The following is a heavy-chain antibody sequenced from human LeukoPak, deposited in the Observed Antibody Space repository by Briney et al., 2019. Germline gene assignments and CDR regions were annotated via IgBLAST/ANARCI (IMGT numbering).Heavy chain of an antibody. CDR2: INSDGSST. CDR1: GFTFSSYW. V-gene: IGHV3-74*01. Sequence: GGSLRLSCAASGFTFSSYWMYWVRQAPGKGLVWVSRINSDGSSTSYADSVKGRFTISRDNAKNTLYLQMNSLRAEDTAVYYCARDAGLLHYYYYMDVWGKGTTVTVSS. J-gene: IGHJ6*03. CDR3: ARDAGLLHYYYYMDV. D-gene: IGHD2-21*02.